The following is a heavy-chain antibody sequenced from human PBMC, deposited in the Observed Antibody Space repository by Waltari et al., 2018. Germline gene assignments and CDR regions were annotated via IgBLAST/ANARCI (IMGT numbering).Heavy chain of an antibody. CDR2: IKQDESEK. CDR1: RFSFSGDW. V-gene: IGHV3-7*03. CDR3: ARDYDSYFDY. D-gene: IGHD3-3*01. Sequence: DVDLVVSEGGMVQPGGSLRLACAASRFSFSGDWMIWVRQAPGGGLEWVANIKQDESEKYYLDSVKGRFTVSRDNARNSLYLQMNNLRAKDTAVYYCARDYDSYFDYWGQGTPVTVSS. J-gene: IGHJ4*02.